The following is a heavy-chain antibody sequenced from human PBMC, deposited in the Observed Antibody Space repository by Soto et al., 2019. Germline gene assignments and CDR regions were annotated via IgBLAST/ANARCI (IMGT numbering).Heavy chain of an antibody. CDR3: ARHLTYCSAGSCYSDFPYYGMDV. D-gene: IGHD2-15*01. CDR2: IFYSGST. J-gene: IGHJ6*02. Sequence: SETLSLTCTVSGGSISSSSYYWGWIRQPPGKGQEWIGSIFYSGSTYYNPSLKSRVTMSVDTSKNQFSLKLSSVTAADTAVYYCARHLTYCSAGSCYSDFPYYGMDVWGQGTTVTVSS. CDR1: GGSISSSSYY. V-gene: IGHV4-39*01.